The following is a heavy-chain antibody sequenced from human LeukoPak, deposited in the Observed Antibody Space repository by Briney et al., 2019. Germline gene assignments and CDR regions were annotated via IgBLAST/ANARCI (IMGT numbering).Heavy chain of an antibody. CDR2: INHSGST. D-gene: IGHD6-13*01. CDR3: AREGNAAGGTAPDKNWFDP. Sequence: KRSETLSLTCAVYGGSFRGYYWSWIRQPPGKGREWIGEINHSGSTNYNPSLKSRVTISVDTSKNQFSLKLSSVTAADTAVYYCAREGNAAGGTAPDKNWFDPWGQGTLVTVSS. J-gene: IGHJ5*02. CDR1: GGSFRGYY. V-gene: IGHV4-34*01.